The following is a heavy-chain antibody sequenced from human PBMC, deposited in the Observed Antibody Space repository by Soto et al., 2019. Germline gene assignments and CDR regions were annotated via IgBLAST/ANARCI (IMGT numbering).Heavy chain of an antibody. D-gene: IGHD3-16*01. CDR3: ARHGGGYPIDY. V-gene: IGHV4-59*08. CDR2: IYYSGST. Sequence: PSETLSLTCTVSGGSISSYYWSWIRQPPGRGLEWIGYIYYSGSTNYNPSLKSRVTISVDTSKSQFSLKLSSVTAADTAVYYCARHGGGYPIDYWGQGTLVTVS. CDR1: GGSISSYY. J-gene: IGHJ4*02.